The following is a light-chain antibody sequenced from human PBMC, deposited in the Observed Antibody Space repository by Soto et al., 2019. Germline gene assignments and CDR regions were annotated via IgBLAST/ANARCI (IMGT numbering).Light chain of an antibody. CDR2: EVS. V-gene: IGLV2-14*01. J-gene: IGLJ1*01. CDR3: SSYTTVFTYV. Sequence: QSVLTQPASVSGSPGQSITVSCTGTSSDVGLYDYVSWFQQHPGKSRKLIIYEVSHRPSGVSSRFSGSKSGNTASLTISGLQTEDEADYYCSSYTTVFTYVFGTGTKVTVL. CDR1: SSDVGLYDY.